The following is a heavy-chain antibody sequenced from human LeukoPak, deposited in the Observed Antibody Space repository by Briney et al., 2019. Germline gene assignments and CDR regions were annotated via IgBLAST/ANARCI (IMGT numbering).Heavy chain of an antibody. CDR1: GGSISSGSYY. J-gene: IGHJ3*02. D-gene: IGHD3-22*01. Sequence: SETLSLTCTVSGGSISSGSYYWGWIRQPPGKGLEWIGRIYYSGSTYYNPSLKSRVTISVDTSKNQFSLKLSSVTAADTAVYYCAIYYYDSSGHYYAYAFDIWGQGTMVTVSS. CDR3: AIYYYDSSGHYYAYAFDI. CDR2: IYYSGST. V-gene: IGHV4-39*01.